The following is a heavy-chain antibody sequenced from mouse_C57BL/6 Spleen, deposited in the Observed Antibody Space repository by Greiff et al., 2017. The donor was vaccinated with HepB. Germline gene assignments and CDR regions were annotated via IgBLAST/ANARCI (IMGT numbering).Heavy chain of an antibody. Sequence: VKLVESGPGLVQPSQILSITCTVSGFSLTSYGVHWVRQSPGKGLEWLGVIWSGGSTDYNAAFISRLSISKDNSKSQVFFKMNSLQADDTAIYYCARTTVVAPYYFDYWGQGTTLTVSS. J-gene: IGHJ2*01. V-gene: IGHV2-2*01. CDR3: ARTTVVAPYYFDY. D-gene: IGHD1-1*01. CDR2: IWSGGST. CDR1: GFSLTSYG.